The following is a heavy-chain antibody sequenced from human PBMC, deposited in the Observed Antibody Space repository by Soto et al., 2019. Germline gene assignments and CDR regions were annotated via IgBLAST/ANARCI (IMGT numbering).Heavy chain of an antibody. J-gene: IGHJ6*02. D-gene: IGHD3-3*02. CDR2: IKSKTDGGTT. CDR1: GFTFSNAW. Sequence: GGSLRLSCAASGFTFSNAWMSWVRQAPGKGLEWVGRIKSKTDGGTTDYAAPVKGRFTISRDDSKNTLYLRMNSLKTEDTAVYYCTADSIHYYYYGMVVWYQGTTVTVS. V-gene: IGHV3-15*01. CDR3: TADSIHYYYYGMVV.